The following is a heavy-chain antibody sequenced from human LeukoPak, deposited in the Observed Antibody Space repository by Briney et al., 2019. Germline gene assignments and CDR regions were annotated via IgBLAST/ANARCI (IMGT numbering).Heavy chain of an antibody. Sequence: SETLSLTCTVSGGSITSHSWSWIRRPPGKGLEWIGYVFYSGHTNYNPSLRSRITISVDTSKTQFSLRLTSVTAADTAVYYCARDTDRRSSPGSWFDPWGQGTLVTVSS. V-gene: IGHV4-59*11. CDR1: GGSITSHS. CDR2: VFYSGHT. CDR3: ARDTDRRSSPGSWFDP. D-gene: IGHD2-15*01. J-gene: IGHJ5*02.